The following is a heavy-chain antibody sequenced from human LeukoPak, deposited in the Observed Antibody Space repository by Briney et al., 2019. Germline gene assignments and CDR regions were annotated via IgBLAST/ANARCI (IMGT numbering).Heavy chain of an antibody. Sequence: GGSLRLSCVASGFTFSSYSMNWVRQAPGKGLEWVSFISSSSSYIYYADSVKGRFAISRDNAKNSLYLQMNSLRAEDTAVYYCAELGITMIGGVWGKGTTVTISS. CDR3: AELGITMIGGV. V-gene: IGHV3-21*01. D-gene: IGHD3-10*02. CDR1: GFTFSSYS. CDR2: ISSSSSYI. J-gene: IGHJ6*04.